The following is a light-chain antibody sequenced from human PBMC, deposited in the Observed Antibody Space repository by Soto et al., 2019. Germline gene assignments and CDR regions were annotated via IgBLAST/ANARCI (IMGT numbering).Light chain of an antibody. J-gene: IGLJ2*01. CDR2: TND. V-gene: IGLV1-44*01. CDR3: AAWDDSLNGVV. Sequence: QSVLTQPPSASGTPGQRVTISCSGTSSNIGTYAVSWYQQLPGTAPTLLIYTNDQRPSGVPGRFSGSRSGTSASLAISGRQSEDEADYYCAAWDDSLNGVVFGGGTKLTVL. CDR1: SSNIGTYA.